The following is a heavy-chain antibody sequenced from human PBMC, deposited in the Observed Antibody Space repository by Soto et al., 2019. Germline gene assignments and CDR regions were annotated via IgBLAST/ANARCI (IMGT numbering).Heavy chain of an antibody. J-gene: IGHJ5*02. CDR3: AREFIVVVVAATYNWFDP. D-gene: IGHD2-15*01. Sequence: PSETLSLTCTVSGGSISSGGYYWSWIRQHPGKGLEWIGYIYYSGSTYYNPSLKSRVTISVDTSKNQFSLRLSSVTAADTAVYYCAREFIVVVVAATYNWFDPWGQGTLVTVSS. CDR1: GGSISSGGYY. CDR2: IYYSGST. V-gene: IGHV4-31*03.